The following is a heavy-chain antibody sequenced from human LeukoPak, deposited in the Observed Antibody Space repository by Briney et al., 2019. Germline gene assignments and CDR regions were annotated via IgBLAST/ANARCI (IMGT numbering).Heavy chain of an antibody. Sequence: SETLSLTCTVSGGSISSSSYYWGWIRQPPGKGLEWIGSIYYSGSTYYNPSLKSRVTISVDTSKNQFSLKLSSVTAADTAVYYCARHSLVSYYDYVWGSYGLGAFDIWGQGTMVTVSS. J-gene: IGHJ3*02. V-gene: IGHV4-39*01. CDR3: ARHSLVSYYDYVWGSYGLGAFDI. CDR1: GGSISSSSYY. D-gene: IGHD3-16*01. CDR2: IYYSGST.